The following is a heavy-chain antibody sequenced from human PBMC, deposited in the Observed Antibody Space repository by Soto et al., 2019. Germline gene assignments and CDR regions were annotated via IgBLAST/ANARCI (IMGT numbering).Heavy chain of an antibody. J-gene: IGHJ4*02. D-gene: IGHD7-27*01. V-gene: IGHV3-23*01. CDR2: ISGSGGST. Sequence: EVQLLESGGGLVQPGGSLRLSCAASGFTCSSYAMSWVRQAPGKGLERVSAISGSGGSTYYADSVKGRFTISRDNSKNTLCLQMNSLRAEDTVVYYGAKAGNWGFSYYFVCWGQGTLVTVSS. CDR3: AKAGNWGFSYYFVC. CDR1: GFTCSSYA.